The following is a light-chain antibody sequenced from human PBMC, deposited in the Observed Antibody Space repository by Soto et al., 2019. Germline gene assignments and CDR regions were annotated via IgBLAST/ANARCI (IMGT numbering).Light chain of an antibody. CDR2: EVS. V-gene: IGLV2-14*01. CDR1: SSDVGGYNY. CDR3: SSYTSSSNPYV. Sequence: QSALTQPASVSGSLGQSITISCTGTSSDVGGYNYVSWYQPHPGKAPKLMIYEVSNRPSGVSNRFSGSKSGNTASLTISGLQAEDEADYYCSSYTSSSNPYVFGTGTKITVL. J-gene: IGLJ1*01.